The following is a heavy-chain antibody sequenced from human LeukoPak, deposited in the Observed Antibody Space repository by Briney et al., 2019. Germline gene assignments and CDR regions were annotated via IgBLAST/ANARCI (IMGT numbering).Heavy chain of an antibody. CDR3: ARDLAGSRDK. CDR2: ISSSSSYI. J-gene: IGHJ4*02. Sequence: GGSLRLSCAASGFTFSSYSMNWVRQAPGKGLEWVSSISSSSSYIYYADSVKGRFTISRDNAKNTLYLQMNSLRVEDTAVYYCARDLAGSRDKWGQGTLVTVSS. CDR1: GFTFSSYS. D-gene: IGHD2-15*01. V-gene: IGHV3-21*01.